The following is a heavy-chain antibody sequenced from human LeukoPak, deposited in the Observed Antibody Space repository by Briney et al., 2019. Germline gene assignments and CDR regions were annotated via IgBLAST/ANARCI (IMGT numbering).Heavy chain of an antibody. D-gene: IGHD2/OR15-2a*01. J-gene: IGHJ4*02. CDR2: IKQDGSET. CDR1: GFPFSTYW. Sequence: PGGSLRLSCAASGFPFSTYWMSWVRQAPGKGLEWVANIKQDGSETYYVDSVKGRFTISRDNAKDSLFLQMNSLRAEDTAVYYCARLQGAYTTYDYWGQGTLVTVSS. V-gene: IGHV3-7*01. CDR3: ARLQGAYTTYDY.